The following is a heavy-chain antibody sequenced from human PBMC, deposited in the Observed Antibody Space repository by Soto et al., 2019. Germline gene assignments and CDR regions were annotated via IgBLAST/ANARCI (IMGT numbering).Heavy chain of an antibody. V-gene: IGHV3-23*01. Sequence: PGGSLRLSCAASGFTFSSYAMSWVRQAPGKGLEWVSAISGSGGSTYYADSVKDRLAISKDTSNNQVVLTITNIGPGDSATYLCAHAGDYDLLTFDHWGPGTLVTVSS. CDR2: ISGSGGST. D-gene: IGHD3-22*01. CDR1: GFTFSSYA. CDR3: AHAGDYDLLTFDH. J-gene: IGHJ4*02.